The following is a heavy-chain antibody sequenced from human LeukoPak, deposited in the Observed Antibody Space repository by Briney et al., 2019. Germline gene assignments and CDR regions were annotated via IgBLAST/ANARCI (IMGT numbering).Heavy chain of an antibody. CDR1: GYTLTELS. Sequence: SCKVSGYTLTELSMHWVRQAPGKGLQWLSGISASGDVTFHADRVKGRFAISRDNSKNTLYLQMTGLRAGDTAEYYCAKSLFTSATGTGRAFHIWGQGTMVTVSS. D-gene: IGHD1-1*01. CDR3: AKSLFTSATGTGRAFHI. V-gene: IGHV3-23*01. J-gene: IGHJ3*02. CDR2: ISASGDVT.